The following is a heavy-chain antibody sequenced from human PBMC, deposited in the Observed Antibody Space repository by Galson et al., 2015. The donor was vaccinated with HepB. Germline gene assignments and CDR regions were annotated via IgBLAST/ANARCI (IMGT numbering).Heavy chain of an antibody. D-gene: IGHD2-2*01. CDR3: ARDCSDTSCFP. CDR1: GYTFTSYR. J-gene: IGHJ5*02. CDR2: ITADNGST. V-gene: IGHV1-18*01. Sequence: SVKVSCKASGYTFTSYRLTWLRQAPGQGLEWMGWITADNGSTNYAQNLQGRVTMTTDTSTSTAYMELRSLRSDDTAVYYCARDCSDTSCFPWGQGTLVTVSS.